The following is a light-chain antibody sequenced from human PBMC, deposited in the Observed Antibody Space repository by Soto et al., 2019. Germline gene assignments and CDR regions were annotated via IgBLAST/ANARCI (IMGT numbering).Light chain of an antibody. J-gene: IGKJ1*01. CDR2: GSS. Sequence: EVVLTQSPGTLSLSPGEAATLSCRASQTVSSGYLAWYQQRSGQAPRLLIYGSSSRASDVPDRFSGSGSGTEFTLTISSLEPEDVAVYFCQQYARSPWTFGQGTKLEIK. V-gene: IGKV3-20*01. CDR3: QQYARSPWT. CDR1: QTVSSGY.